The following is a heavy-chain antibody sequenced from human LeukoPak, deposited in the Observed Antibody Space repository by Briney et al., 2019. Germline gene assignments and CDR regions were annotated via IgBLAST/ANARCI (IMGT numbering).Heavy chain of an antibody. CDR3: ASEIIFGSFDY. V-gene: IGHV3-30*19. D-gene: IGHD3-3*01. CDR2: ISYDGSNK. J-gene: IGHJ4*02. Sequence: GGSLRLSCAASGFTFGSYGMHWVRQAPGKGLEWVAVISYDGSNKYYADSVKGRFTISRDNSKNTLYLQMNSLRAEDTAVYYCASEIIFGSFDYWGQGTLVTVSS. CDR1: GFTFGSYG.